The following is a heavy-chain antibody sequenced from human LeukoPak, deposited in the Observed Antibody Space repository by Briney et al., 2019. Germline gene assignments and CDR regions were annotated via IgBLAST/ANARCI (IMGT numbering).Heavy chain of an antibody. CDR3: ARDSATVTSAGAFDI. J-gene: IGHJ3*02. CDR1: GFTFSSYS. Sequence: TSGGSLRLSCAASGFTFSSYSMNWVRQAPGKGLEWVSSISSSSSYIYYADSVKGRFTISRDNAKNSLYLQMNSLRAEDTAVYYCARDSATVTSAGAFDIWGQGTMVTVSS. V-gene: IGHV3-21*01. D-gene: IGHD4-17*01. CDR2: ISSSSSYI.